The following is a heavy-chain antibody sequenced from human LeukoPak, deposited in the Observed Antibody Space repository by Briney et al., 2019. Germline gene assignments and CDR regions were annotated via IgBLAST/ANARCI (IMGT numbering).Heavy chain of an antibody. CDR3: ARDLGAGSSWYVRYYYYYGMDV. J-gene: IGHJ6*02. Sequence: ASVKVSCKASGYTFTGYYMHWVRQAPGQGLEWMGRINPNSSGTNYAQKFQGRVTMTRDTSISTAYMELSRLRSDDTAVYYCARDLGAGSSWYVRYYYYYGMDVWGQGTTVTVSS. D-gene: IGHD6-13*01. CDR2: INPNSSGT. V-gene: IGHV1-2*06. CDR1: GYTFTGYY.